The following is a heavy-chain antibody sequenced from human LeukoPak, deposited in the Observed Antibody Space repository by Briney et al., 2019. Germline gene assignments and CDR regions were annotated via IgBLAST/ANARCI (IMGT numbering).Heavy chain of an antibody. V-gene: IGHV3-48*03. CDR1: GFTFSSYE. CDR3: ARDIPGPDY. Sequence: PGGSLRLSCTASGFTFSSYEMNWVRQAPGKGLEWVSYISSSGSTIYYADSVKGRFTISRDNAKNSLYLQMNSLRAEDTAVYYCARDIPGPDYWGQGTLVTVSS. CDR2: ISSSGSTI. J-gene: IGHJ4*02.